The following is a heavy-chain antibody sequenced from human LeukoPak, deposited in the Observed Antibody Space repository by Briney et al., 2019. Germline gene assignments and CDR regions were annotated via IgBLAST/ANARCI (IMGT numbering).Heavy chain of an antibody. V-gene: IGHV3-11*04. CDR2: ISGTGSTI. CDR1: GFTMSDYY. D-gene: IGHD3-3*01. J-gene: IGHJ4*02. Sequence: GGSLRLSCEVSGFTMSDYYMMWVRQAPGKGLEWISCISGTGSTIYYADSMKGRFTISRDIGKKSVYLQMTALRADNTAVYYCSRGSYDLWSGFSYWGQGTLVTVSS. CDR3: SRGSYDLWSGFSY.